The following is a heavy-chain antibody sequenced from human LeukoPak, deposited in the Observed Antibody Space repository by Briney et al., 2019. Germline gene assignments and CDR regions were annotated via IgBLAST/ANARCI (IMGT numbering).Heavy chain of an antibody. CDR2: IKSKTDGGTT. V-gene: IGHV3-15*01. D-gene: IGHD6-6*01. J-gene: IGHJ4*02. Sequence: GGSLRLSCAASGFTFSNAWMSWVRQAPGKGLEWVGRIKSKTDGGTTDYAAPVKGRFTISRDDSKNTLYLQMNSLRAEDTAVYYCAKDKRYSSSGVDYWGQGTLVTVSS. CDR3: AKDKRYSSSGVDY. CDR1: GFTFSNAW.